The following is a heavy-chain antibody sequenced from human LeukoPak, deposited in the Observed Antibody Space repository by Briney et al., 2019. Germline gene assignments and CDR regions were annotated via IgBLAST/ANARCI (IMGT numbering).Heavy chain of an antibody. CDR3: ARVGAYCGGDCYPFDY. Sequence: ASVKVSCKASGGTFSSYTISWVRQAPEQGLEWMGRIIPILGIANYAQKFQGRVTITADKSTSTAYMELSSLRSEDTAVYYCARVGAYCGGDCYPFDYWGQGTLVTVSS. CDR2: IIPILGIA. J-gene: IGHJ4*02. CDR1: GGTFSSYT. V-gene: IGHV1-69*02. D-gene: IGHD2-21*02.